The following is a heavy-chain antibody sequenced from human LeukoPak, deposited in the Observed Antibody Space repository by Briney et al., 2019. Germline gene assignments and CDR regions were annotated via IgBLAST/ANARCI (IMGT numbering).Heavy chain of an antibody. Sequence: GGSLRLSCAASGFTFSTYAMSWVRQAPGKGLEWVSFISVSGDTTYYADSVKGRFTISRDNSKNTLYLQMSSLRAEDTAVYYCAKTFCSSPSCYSPDYWGQGTLVTVSS. J-gene: IGHJ4*02. CDR2: ISVSGDTT. D-gene: IGHD2-2*01. CDR3: AKTFCSSPSCYSPDY. CDR1: GFTFSTYA. V-gene: IGHV3-23*01.